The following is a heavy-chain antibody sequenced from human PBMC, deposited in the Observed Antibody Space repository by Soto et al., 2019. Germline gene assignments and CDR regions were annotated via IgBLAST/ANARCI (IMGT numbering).Heavy chain of an antibody. D-gene: IGHD3-10*01. CDR3: ATELGENPASPFDA. CDR2: IIPLFGTA. J-gene: IGHJ4*02. Sequence: QVQLVQSGADVKKPGSSVKVSCQGSGVTFSSETLGWVRQAPGQGLEWVGGIIPLFGTASYAQKFQGRVTITADESTSTVYMELSSLRSDDTAVYFCATELGENPASPFDAWGQGTLVTVSS. V-gene: IGHV1-69*01. CDR1: GVTFSSET.